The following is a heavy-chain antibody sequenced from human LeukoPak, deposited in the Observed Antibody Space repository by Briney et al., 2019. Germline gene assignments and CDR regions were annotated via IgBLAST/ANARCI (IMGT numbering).Heavy chain of an antibody. D-gene: IGHD2-2*01. Sequence: SSETLSLTCTVSGGSISSYYWSWIRQPPGKGLEWIGYSGSTNYSPSLKSRVTISVDTSKNQVSLKLNSLTAADTAVYYCARGISAAMRYYFDYWGQGTLVTVSS. CDR3: ARGISAAMRYYFDY. CDR1: GGSISSYY. V-gene: IGHV4-59*01. CDR2: SGST. J-gene: IGHJ4*02.